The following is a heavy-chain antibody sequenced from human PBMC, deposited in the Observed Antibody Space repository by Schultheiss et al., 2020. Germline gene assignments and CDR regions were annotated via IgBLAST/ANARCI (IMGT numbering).Heavy chain of an antibody. V-gene: IGHV3-15*07. Sequence: GGSLRLSCAASGFTFSNAWMNWVRQAPGKGLEWVGRIKSKTDGGTTDYAAPVKGRFTISRDDSKNTLYLQMNSLKTEDTAVYYCTTDLCLRMVQGVDGMDVWGQGTTVTVSS. CDR1: GFTFSNAW. CDR3: TTDLCLRMVQGVDGMDV. CDR2: IKSKTDGGTT. J-gene: IGHJ6*02. D-gene: IGHD3-10*01.